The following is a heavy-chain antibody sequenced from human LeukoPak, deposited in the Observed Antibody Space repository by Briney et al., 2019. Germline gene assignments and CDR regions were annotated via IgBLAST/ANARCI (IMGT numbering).Heavy chain of an antibody. D-gene: IGHD3-22*01. CDR3: AKDRERGYYDSSGYSFDY. V-gene: IGHV1-18*01. Sequence: ASVKVSCKASGYTFTSYGISWVRQAPGQGLEWMGWISAYNGNTNYAQKLQGRVTMTTDTSTSTAYMELRSLRSDDTAVYYCAKDRERGYYDSSGYSFDYWGQGTLVTVSS. J-gene: IGHJ4*02. CDR1: GYTFTSYG. CDR2: ISAYNGNT.